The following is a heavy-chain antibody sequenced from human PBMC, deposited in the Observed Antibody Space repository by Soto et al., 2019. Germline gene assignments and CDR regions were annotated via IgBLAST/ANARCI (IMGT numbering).Heavy chain of an antibody. Sequence: PSETLSLTCIFSGDPINGYYWSLIRQSPEKGLEWIGYIYSSGNTNYNPSLKSRVTISMDTSKNQFSLKLSSVTAADTAVYYCARHYCSSTRCFQYFDYWGQGTLVTVSS. CDR1: GDPINGYY. V-gene: IGHV4-59*08. CDR3: ARHYCSSTRCFQYFDY. CDR2: IYSSGNT. J-gene: IGHJ4*02. D-gene: IGHD2-2*01.